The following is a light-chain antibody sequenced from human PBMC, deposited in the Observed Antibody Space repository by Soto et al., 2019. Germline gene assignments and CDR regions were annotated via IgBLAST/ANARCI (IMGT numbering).Light chain of an antibody. V-gene: IGLV5-45*03. CDR3: MIWRSSAWV. CDR1: SGINVGSYS. Sequence: QLVLTQPSSLSASPGASASLTCTLRSGINVGSYSIYWYQQKPGSPPQYLLRYKSDSHKQQGSGVPSRFSGSKDASANAGILLISGLQSEDEADYYCMIWRSSAWVFGGGTKVTVL. CDR2: YKSDSHK. J-gene: IGLJ3*02.